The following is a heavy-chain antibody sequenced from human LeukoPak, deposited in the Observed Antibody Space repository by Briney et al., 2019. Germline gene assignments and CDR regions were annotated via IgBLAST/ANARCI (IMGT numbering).Heavy chain of an antibody. D-gene: IGHD3-22*01. Sequence: SETLSLTCTVSGGSISSGGYYWSWIRQHPGKGLEWIGYIYYSGSTYYNPSLKSRVTISVDTSKNQFSLKLSSVTAADTAVYYCARDQWSYYDSSGYYPNWFDPWGQGTLVTVSS. V-gene: IGHV4-31*03. CDR3: ARDQWSYYDSSGYYPNWFDP. CDR1: GGSISSGGYY. CDR2: IYYSGST. J-gene: IGHJ5*02.